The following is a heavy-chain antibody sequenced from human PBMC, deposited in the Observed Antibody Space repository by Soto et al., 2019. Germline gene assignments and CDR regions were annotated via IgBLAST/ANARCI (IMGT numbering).Heavy chain of an antibody. J-gene: IGHJ4*02. CDR2: IKQDGSEK. Sequence: GGSLRLSCAASGFTFRSHWMSWVRQAPGKGLEWVANIKQDGSEKYYVDSVKGRVTISRDNAKNSLYLQMNSLRAEDTAVYYCARDRLRLGELSLIGYFDYWGQGT. CDR1: GFTFRSHW. CDR3: ARDRLRLGELSLIGYFDY. D-gene: IGHD3-16*02. V-gene: IGHV3-7*01.